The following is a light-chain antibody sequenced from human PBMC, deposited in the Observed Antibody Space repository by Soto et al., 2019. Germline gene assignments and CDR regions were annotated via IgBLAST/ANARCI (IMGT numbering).Light chain of an antibody. Sequence: QSVLTQPASVSGSPGQSITISCAGTSSDIGGYNYVSWYQQHPGKAPKVMIYEVSNRPSGVSNRFSGSKSGNTASLTISGLQAEDEADYYCCSHAGDNTYVFGTGTKVTVL. J-gene: IGLJ1*01. V-gene: IGLV2-14*01. CDR3: CSHAGDNTYV. CDR2: EVS. CDR1: SSDIGGYNY.